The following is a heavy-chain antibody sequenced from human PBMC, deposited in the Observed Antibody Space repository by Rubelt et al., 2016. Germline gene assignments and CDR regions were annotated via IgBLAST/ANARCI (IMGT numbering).Heavy chain of an antibody. V-gene: IGHV3-30*18. CDR2: ISYDGSNN. D-gene: IGHD1-26*01. Sequence: QVRLVESGGGVVQPGRSLRLSCAASGFTFSSYGMHWVREAPGKGLEWVAVISYDGSNNYYSDSVKGRFTISRDNSKNTLYLQMNSLRAEDTAVYYCAKIVGSGSSRLDYWGQGTLVTVSS. CDR3: AKIVGSGSSRLDY. CDR1: GFTFSSYG. J-gene: IGHJ4*02.